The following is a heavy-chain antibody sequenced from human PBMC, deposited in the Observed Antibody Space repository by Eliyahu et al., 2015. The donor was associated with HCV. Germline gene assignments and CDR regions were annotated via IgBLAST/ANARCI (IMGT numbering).Heavy chain of an antibody. D-gene: IGHD3-10*01. CDR3: TTGAPGGFDYYLDV. CDR1: GFTFXKAW. V-gene: IGHV3-15*01. Sequence: EVQLVESGGGLVKPGGSLRLSCAASGFTFXKAWMXWVRQGPGEGLGGIGRIKSKTDGGTTDYAAPVKGRFTISRDDSKSTLYLQMNSLKTEDTAVYYCTTGAPGGFDYYLDVWGQGTTVTVSS. CDR2: IKSKTDGGTT. J-gene: IGHJ6*03.